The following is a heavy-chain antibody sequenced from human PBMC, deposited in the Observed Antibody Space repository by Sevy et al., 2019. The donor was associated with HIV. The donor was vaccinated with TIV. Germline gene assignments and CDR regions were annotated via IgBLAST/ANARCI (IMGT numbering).Heavy chain of an antibody. CDR2: IGTAGDT. Sequence: GGSLRLSCAASGFTFSSYDMHWVRQATGKGLEWVSTIGTAGDTYYPGSVKGRFTISRENAKNSVYLQMNSLRAGDTAVYYCARGGDIVVVLAVWGYMDVWGKGTTVTVSS. CDR3: ARGGDIVVVLAVWGYMDV. V-gene: IGHV3-13*01. D-gene: IGHD2-2*01. CDR1: GFTFSSYD. J-gene: IGHJ6*03.